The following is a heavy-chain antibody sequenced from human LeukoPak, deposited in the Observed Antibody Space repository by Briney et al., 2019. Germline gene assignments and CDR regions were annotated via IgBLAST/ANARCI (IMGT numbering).Heavy chain of an antibody. J-gene: IGHJ5*02. CDR2: ISSSSSYI. D-gene: IGHD3-3*01. CDR1: GFTFSSFS. Sequence: GGSLRLSCAASGFTFSSFSMNWVHQAPGKGLEWVLSISSSSSYIYYADSVKGRFTISRDNAKNSLYLQMNSLRAEDTAVYYCASDLGDSDYEFWSGYYEGWFDPWGQGTLVTFSS. V-gene: IGHV3-21*01. CDR3: ASDLGDSDYEFWSGYYEGWFDP.